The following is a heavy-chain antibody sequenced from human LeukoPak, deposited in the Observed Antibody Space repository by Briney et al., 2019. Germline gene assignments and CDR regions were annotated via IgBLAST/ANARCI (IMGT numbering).Heavy chain of an antibody. CDR3: ARGRITMVRGVPHAFDI. Sequence: GGSLRLSCAASGFTFSSYDMHWVRQATGKGLEWVSAIGTAGDTYYPGSVKGRFTISRENAKNSLYLQMNSLRAGDTAVYYCARGRITMVRGVPHAFDIWGQGTMVTVSS. J-gene: IGHJ3*02. D-gene: IGHD3-10*01. V-gene: IGHV3-13*01. CDR1: GFTFSSYD. CDR2: IGTAGDT.